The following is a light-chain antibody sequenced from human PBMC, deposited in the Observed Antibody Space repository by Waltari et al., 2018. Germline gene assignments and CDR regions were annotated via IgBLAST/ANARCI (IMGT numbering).Light chain of an antibody. CDR2: EVS. CDR1: SSDVGGYNY. V-gene: IGLV2-14*01. Sequence: QSALTQPASVSRPPGQSITISCTGTSSDVGGYNYVSWYQQHPGKAPKLMIYEVSNRPAGVSNRFSGSKSGNTASLTISGLQAEYEADYYCSSYTSSSTLVFGGGTKLTVL. CDR3: SSYTSSSTLV. J-gene: IGLJ2*01.